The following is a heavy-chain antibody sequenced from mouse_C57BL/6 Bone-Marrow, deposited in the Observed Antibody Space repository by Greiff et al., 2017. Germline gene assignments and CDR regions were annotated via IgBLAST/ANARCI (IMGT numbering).Heavy chain of an antibody. V-gene: IGHV1-81*01. Sequence: QVQLKESGAELVRPGASVKLSCKASGYTFTSYGIRWVKQRPGQGLEWIGEIYPRSGNTYYNEKFKGKATLTADKSSSTAYMELRSLTSEDSAVYFCAKISDYAMDYWGQGTSVTVSS. J-gene: IGHJ4*01. CDR1: GYTFTSYG. CDR2: IYPRSGNT. CDR3: AKISDYAMDY.